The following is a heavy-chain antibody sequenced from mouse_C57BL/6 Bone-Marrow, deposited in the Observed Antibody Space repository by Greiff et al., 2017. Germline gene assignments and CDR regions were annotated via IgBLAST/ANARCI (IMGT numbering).Heavy chain of an antibody. V-gene: IGHV1-19*01. CDR2: INPYNGGT. J-gene: IGHJ1*03. CDR1: GYTFTDYY. Sequence: EVKLVESGPVLVKPGASVKMSCKASGYTFTDYYMNWVKQSHGKSLEWIGVINPYNGGTSYNQKFKGKATLPVDKSSSTAYMELNSLTSEDSAVYYCAIPLRYFDVWGTGTTVTVSS. CDR3: AIPLRYFDV.